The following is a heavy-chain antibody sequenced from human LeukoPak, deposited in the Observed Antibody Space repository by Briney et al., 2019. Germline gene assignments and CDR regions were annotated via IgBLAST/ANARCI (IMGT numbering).Heavy chain of an antibody. Sequence: SETLSLTCTVSGGSISSYYWSWIRQPPGKGLEWIGYIYYSGSTNYNPSPKSRVTISVDTSKNQFSLKLSSVTAADTAVYYCATVNDYRAFDIWGRGTMVTVSS. CDR2: IYYSGST. J-gene: IGHJ3*02. D-gene: IGHD4-11*01. CDR1: GGSISSYY. CDR3: ATVNDYRAFDI. V-gene: IGHV4-59*12.